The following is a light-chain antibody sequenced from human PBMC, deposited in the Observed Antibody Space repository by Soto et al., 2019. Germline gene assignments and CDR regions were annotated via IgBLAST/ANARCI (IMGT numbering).Light chain of an antibody. CDR1: SSDVGGYNY. CDR2: EVS. J-gene: IGLJ2*01. CDR3: SSYASSRDVC. V-gene: IGLV2-14*01. Sequence: QSVLTQPASVSGSPGQSITISCTGTSSDVGGYNYVSWYQQYPGKAPKLMIYEVSNRPSGVSNRFSGSKSGNTASLTISGLQAEDEADYYCSSYASSRDVCFGGGTKLTVL.